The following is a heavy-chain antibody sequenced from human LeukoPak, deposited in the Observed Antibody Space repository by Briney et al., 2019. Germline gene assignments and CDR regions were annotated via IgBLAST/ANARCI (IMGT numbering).Heavy chain of an antibody. J-gene: IGHJ6*02. CDR3: SVAGAYYYGMDV. CDR2: MNPNSGNT. CDR1: GYTFTSYD. V-gene: IGHV1-8*01. D-gene: IGHD6-19*01. Sequence: ASVKVSCKASGYTFTSYDINWVRQATGQGLEWMGWMNPNSGNTGYAQKFQGRVTMTRNTSISTAYMGLSSLRSEDTAVYYCSVAGAYYYGMDVWGQGTTVTVSS.